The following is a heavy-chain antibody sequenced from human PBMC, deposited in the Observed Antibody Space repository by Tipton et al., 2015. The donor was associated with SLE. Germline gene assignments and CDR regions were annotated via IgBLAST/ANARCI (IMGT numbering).Heavy chain of an antibody. J-gene: IGHJ4*02. CDR1: GGSIRNYF. Sequence: TLSLTCTVSGGSIRNYFWHWIRQSPGKGLEWIGYIYYSGSTNYNPSLKSRVTISVDTSKNQFSLKLSSVTAADTAVYYCARDVGGYNTGWFPYYFDYWGQGTLVTVSS. CDR2: IYYSGST. V-gene: IGHV4-59*01. D-gene: IGHD2-8*02. CDR3: ARDVGGYNTGWFPYYFDY.